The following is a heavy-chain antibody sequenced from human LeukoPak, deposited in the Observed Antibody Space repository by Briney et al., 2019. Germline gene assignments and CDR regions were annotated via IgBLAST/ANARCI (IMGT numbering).Heavy chain of an antibody. J-gene: IGHJ3*02. CDR2: IRSKAYGGTT. V-gene: IGHV3-49*04. CDR3: TRGGFGEFKTHDAFDI. CDR1: GFTFGDYA. Sequence: GGSLRLSCTASGFTFGDYAMSWVRQAPGKGLEWVGFIRSKAYGGTTEYAASVKGRFTISRDDSKSIAYLQMNSLKTEDTAVYYCTRGGFGEFKTHDAFDIWGQGTMVTVSS. D-gene: IGHD3-10*01.